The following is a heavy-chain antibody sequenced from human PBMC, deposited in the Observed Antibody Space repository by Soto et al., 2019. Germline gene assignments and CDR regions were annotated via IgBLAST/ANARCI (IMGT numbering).Heavy chain of an antibody. Sequence: EVQLLESGGGLVQPGGSLRLSCAASGFTFSNYAMTWVRQAPGKGLEWVSTISGSGGNTWYADSVKGRFTISRDNSKNTLYLQMNSLRAEDTAVYYCAKGGSAYCSGGSCYHPFDYWGQGTLATVS. J-gene: IGHJ4*02. V-gene: IGHV3-23*01. CDR2: ISGSGGNT. D-gene: IGHD2-15*01. CDR1: GFTFSNYA. CDR3: AKGGSAYCSGGSCYHPFDY.